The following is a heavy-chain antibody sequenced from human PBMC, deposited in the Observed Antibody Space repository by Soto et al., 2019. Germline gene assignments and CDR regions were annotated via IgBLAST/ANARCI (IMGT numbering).Heavy chain of an antibody. CDR3: ARVGDSSGYYPGWFDY. CDR2: ISYDGSNK. J-gene: IGHJ4*02. D-gene: IGHD3-22*01. CDR1: GFTFSSYA. Sequence: PGGSVRLSCAASGFTFSSYAMHWVRQAPGKGLEWVAVISYDGSNKYYADSVKGRFTISRDNSKNTLYLQMNSLRAEDTAVYYCARVGDSSGYYPGWFDYWGQGTLVTVSS. V-gene: IGHV3-30-3*01.